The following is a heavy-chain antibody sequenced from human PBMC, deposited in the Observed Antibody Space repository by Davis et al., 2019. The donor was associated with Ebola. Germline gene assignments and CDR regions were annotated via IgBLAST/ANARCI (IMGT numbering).Heavy chain of an antibody. J-gene: IGHJ4*02. CDR3: TTGSYYYDSSGYYYFDY. D-gene: IGHD3-22*01. Sequence: GGSLRLSCAASGFTFSGSAMHWVRQASGKGLEWVGRIRSKANSYATAYAASVKGRFTISRDDSKNTAYLQMNSLKTEDTAVYYCTTGSYYYDSSGYYYFDYWGQGTLVTVSS. V-gene: IGHV3-73*01. CDR2: IRSKANSYAT. CDR1: GFTFSGSA.